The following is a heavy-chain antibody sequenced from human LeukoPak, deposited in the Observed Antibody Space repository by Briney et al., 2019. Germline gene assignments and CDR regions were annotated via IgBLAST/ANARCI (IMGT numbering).Heavy chain of an antibody. CDR3: AKDIYSNYGFSPWFDP. V-gene: IGHV3-30*02. CDR1: GFTFSSYG. Sequence: GGSLRLSCAASGFTFSSYGMHWVRQAPGKGLEWVAFIRYDGSNKYYADSAKGRFTISRDNSKNTLYLQMNSLRAEDTAVYYCAKDIYSNYGFSPWFDPWGQGTLVTVSS. CDR2: IRYDGSNK. J-gene: IGHJ5*02. D-gene: IGHD4-11*01.